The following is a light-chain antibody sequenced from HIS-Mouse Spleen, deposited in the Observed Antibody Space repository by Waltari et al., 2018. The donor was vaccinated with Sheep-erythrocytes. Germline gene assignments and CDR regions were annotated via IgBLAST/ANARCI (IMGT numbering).Light chain of an antibody. CDR2: DVS. CDR1: SSDVGGYNY. CDR3: CSYAGSSTPWV. Sequence: QSALTQPRSVSGSPGQSVTISCTGTSSDVGGYNYVSWYQQHPGKAPKLMIYDVSKRPSGVPVRFSGSKSGNPASLTISGLQAEDEADYYCCSYAGSSTPWVFGGGTKLTVL. V-gene: IGLV2-11*01. J-gene: IGLJ3*02.